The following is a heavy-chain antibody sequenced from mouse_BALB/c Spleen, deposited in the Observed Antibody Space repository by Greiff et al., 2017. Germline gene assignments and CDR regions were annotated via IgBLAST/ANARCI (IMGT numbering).Heavy chain of an antibody. D-gene: IGHD2-2*01. Sequence: QSGPGLVKPSQSLSLTCTVTGYSITSYYAWNWIRQFPGNKLGWMGYISYSGSTSYNPSLKSRISITRDTSKNQFFLQLNSVTTEDTATYYCARVGYYWYFDVWGAGTTVTVSS. V-gene: IGHV3-2*02. CDR2: ISYSGST. CDR1: GYSITSYYA. CDR3: ARVGYYWYFDV. J-gene: IGHJ1*01.